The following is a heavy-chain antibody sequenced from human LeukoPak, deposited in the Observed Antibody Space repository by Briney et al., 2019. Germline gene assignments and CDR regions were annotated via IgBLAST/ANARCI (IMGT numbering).Heavy chain of an antibody. CDR1: GFTFSNAW. D-gene: IGHD3-9*01. Sequence: GGSLRLSCAASGFTFSNAWMSWVRQAPGKGLEWVGRIKSKTDGGTTDYAAPVKGRFTISRDDSKNTLYLQMNSLKAEDTAVYYCTTVTRTDFDWLVVVEDAFDIWGQGTMVTVSS. J-gene: IGHJ3*02. V-gene: IGHV3-15*01. CDR3: TTVTRTDFDWLVVVEDAFDI. CDR2: IKSKTDGGTT.